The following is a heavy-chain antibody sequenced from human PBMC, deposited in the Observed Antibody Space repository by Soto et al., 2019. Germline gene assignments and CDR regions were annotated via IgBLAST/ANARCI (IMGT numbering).Heavy chain of an antibody. Sequence: PGGSLRLSCAASGFTFSIYWMHWFRQAPGKGLVWVSRINSDGSSTSYADSVKGRFTISRDNAKNTLYLQMNSLRAEDTAVYYCARERDSSGYYFPWFDPWGQGTLVTVSS. CDR3: ARERDSSGYYFPWFDP. CDR1: GFTFSIYW. V-gene: IGHV3-74*01. J-gene: IGHJ5*02. CDR2: INSDGSST. D-gene: IGHD3-22*01.